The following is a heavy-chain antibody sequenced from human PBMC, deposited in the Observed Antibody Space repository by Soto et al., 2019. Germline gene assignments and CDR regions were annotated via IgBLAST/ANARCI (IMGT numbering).Heavy chain of an antibody. CDR1: GGSISSGGYY. CDR3: ARDSYYGMDV. J-gene: IGHJ6*02. CDR2: IYYSGST. Sequence: SETLSLTCTVSGGSISSGGYYWSWIRQHPGKGLEWIGYIYYSGSTYYNPSLKSRVTISVDTSKNQFSLKLSSVTAADTAVYYCARDSYYGMDVWGQGTTVTVSS. V-gene: IGHV4-31*03.